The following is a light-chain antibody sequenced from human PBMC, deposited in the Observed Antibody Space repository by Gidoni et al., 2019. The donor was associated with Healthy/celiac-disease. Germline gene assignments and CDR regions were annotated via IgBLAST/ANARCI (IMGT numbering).Light chain of an antibody. Sequence: DIVMTQSPDSLAVSLGERATINCKSSQSVLYSSNNKHYLAWYQQKPGQPPKLLIYWASTRESGVPDRFSGSGSGTDFTLTISSLQAEDVAVYYCQQYYSTPRTFCQXTKLEIK. CDR3: QQYYSTPRT. V-gene: IGKV4-1*01. J-gene: IGKJ2*01. CDR1: QSVLYSSNNKHY. CDR2: WAS.